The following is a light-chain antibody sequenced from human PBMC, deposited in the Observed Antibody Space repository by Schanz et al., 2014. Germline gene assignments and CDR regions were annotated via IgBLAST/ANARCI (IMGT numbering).Light chain of an antibody. CDR2: EVN. CDR3: SSYAGNNKLL. CDR1: SSDVGGYNF. Sequence: QSALTQPRSVSGSPGQSVTISCTGSSSDVGGYNFVSWYRQHPGKAPKLMIYEVNKRPSGVPDRFTGSKSGNTASLTVSGLQAEDEGDYYCSSYAGNNKLLFGGGTKLTVL. J-gene: IGLJ2*01. V-gene: IGLV2-8*01.